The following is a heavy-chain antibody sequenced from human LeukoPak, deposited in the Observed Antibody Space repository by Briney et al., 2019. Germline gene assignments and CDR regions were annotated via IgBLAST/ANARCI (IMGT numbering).Heavy chain of an antibody. CDR1: GFTSSAYD. V-gene: IGHV3-13*04. D-gene: IGHD2-2*01. Sequence: PGESLRLSCAASGFTSSAYDMHWVRQITGGGLEWVSTSGTVGDTLYSDSVKGRFTISRENAKNSVHLQMSSLRVEDSAIYFCVRAAMPYIINGRRFDYWGQGTLVTVSS. CDR2: SGTVGDT. CDR3: VRAAMPYIINGRRFDY. J-gene: IGHJ4*02.